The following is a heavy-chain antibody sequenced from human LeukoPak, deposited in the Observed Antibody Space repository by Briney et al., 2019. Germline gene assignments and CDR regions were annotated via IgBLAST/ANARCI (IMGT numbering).Heavy chain of an antibody. CDR1: GDNFSSYV. V-gene: IGHV1-8*01. CDR2: MNPNSGNT. J-gene: IGHJ4*02. CDR3: TRGEEYYDYVWGSYRWRDFDY. D-gene: IGHD3-16*02. Sequence: ASVKVSCKASGDNFSSYVITWVRQAPGQGLKWMGWMNPNSGNTGYAQKFQGWVIMTRDSSINTAYMELHRLRSDDTAVYYCTRGEEYYDYVWGSYRWRDFDYWGQGTLVTVSS.